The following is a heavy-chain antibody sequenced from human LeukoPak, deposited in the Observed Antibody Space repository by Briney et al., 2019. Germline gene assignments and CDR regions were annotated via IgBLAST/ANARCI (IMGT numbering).Heavy chain of an antibody. CDR2: IWYDGSNK. D-gene: IGHD1-26*01. J-gene: IGHJ4*02. CDR1: GFTFSSYG. V-gene: IGHV3-33*01. Sequence: GGSLRLSCAASGFTFSSYGMHWVRQAPGKGLEWVAVIWYDGSNKYYADSVKGRFTISRDNSKNTLYLQMNSLRAEDTAVYYCARAVGSGSYPHYFDYWGQGTLVTVSS. CDR3: ARAVGSGSYPHYFDY.